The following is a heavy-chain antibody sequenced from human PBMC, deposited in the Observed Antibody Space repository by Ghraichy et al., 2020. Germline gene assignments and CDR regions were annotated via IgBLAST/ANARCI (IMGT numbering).Heavy chain of an antibody. J-gene: IGHJ4*02. D-gene: IGHD6-19*01. CDR1: GFTFSSYS. V-gene: IGHV3-48*01. CDR2: ISSSSSTI. Sequence: GGSLRLSCAASGFTFSSYSMNWVRQAPGKGLEWVSYISSSSSTIYYADSVKGRFTISRDNAKNSLYLQMNSLRAEDTAVYYCARGPRVWLVQYELDYWGQGTLVTVSS. CDR3: ARGPRVWLVQYELDY.